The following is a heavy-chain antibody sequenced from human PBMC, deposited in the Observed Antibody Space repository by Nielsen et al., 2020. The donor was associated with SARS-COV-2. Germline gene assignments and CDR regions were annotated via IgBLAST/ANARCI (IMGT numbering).Heavy chain of an antibody. CDR2: INSDGSST. Sequence: GGSLRLSCAASGFTFSSYWMHWVRQAPGKGLVWVSRINSDGSSTSYADSVKGRFTISRDNAKNTLYLQMNSLRAEDTAVYYCARGDIVVGPAAIYYYCMDVFSPLTTVTVSS. CDR3: ARGDIVVGPAAIYYYCMDV. V-gene: IGHV3-74*01. J-gene: IGHJ6*02. CDR1: GFTFSSYW. D-gene: IGHD2-2*01.